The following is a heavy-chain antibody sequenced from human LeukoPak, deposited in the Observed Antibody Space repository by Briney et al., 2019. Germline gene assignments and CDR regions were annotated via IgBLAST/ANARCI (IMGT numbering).Heavy chain of an antibody. V-gene: IGHV1-69*05. CDR2: IIPMFGTA. D-gene: IGHD1-26*01. CDR3: ARVFARGGEISGSYYYY. Sequence: SVKVSCKASGGTFSSYAISWVPQAPGQGLEWMGGIIPMFGTANYAQKFQGRVTITTEESTSTAYMELSSLGSEDTAMYYCARVFARGGEISGSYYYYWGQGTLVTVSS. J-gene: IGHJ4*02. CDR1: GGTFSSYA.